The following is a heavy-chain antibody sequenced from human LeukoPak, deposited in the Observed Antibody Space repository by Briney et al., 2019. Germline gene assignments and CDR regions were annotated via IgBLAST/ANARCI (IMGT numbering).Heavy chain of an antibody. CDR3: ARESITGDRDFDY. Sequence: PGGSLRLSCVASGFTFSAYSMNWVRQAPGRGLEWLSYISSGSRTIYYADSVKGRFTIFRDNAQNSLCFQINSLRVDDTAVYYCARESITGDRDFDYWGQGALITVSS. J-gene: IGHJ4*02. D-gene: IGHD7-27*01. CDR1: GFTFSAYS. V-gene: IGHV3-48*01. CDR2: ISSGSRTI.